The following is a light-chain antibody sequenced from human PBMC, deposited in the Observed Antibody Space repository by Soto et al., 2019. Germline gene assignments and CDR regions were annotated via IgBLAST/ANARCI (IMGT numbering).Light chain of an antibody. CDR1: QSVNSSY. CDR3: QQYGSSPRT. Sequence: EIVLTQSPGTLSLSPGERATLSCRASQSVNSSYLAWYQQKPGQARRLLIYGASSRATGIPDRFSGSGSGTDFTLTISRLEPEDFAVYYCQQYGSSPRTFGQGTKVEIK. J-gene: IGKJ1*01. CDR2: GAS. V-gene: IGKV3-20*01.